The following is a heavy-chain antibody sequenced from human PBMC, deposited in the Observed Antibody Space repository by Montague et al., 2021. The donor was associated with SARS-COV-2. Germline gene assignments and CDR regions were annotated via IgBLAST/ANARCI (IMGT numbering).Heavy chain of an antibody. V-gene: IGHV4-59*01. CDR3: AREGLNNWFDP. CDR2: IYYRGST. J-gene: IGHJ5*02. Sequence: SETLSLTCTVSNGSINSYYWSWVRQPPGKRLEWIGYIYYRGSTNYNPSLESRVTMSIDTSKNQFSVKLRSVTAADTAVYFCAREGLNNWFDPWGQGTLVIVSS. CDR1: NGSINSYY.